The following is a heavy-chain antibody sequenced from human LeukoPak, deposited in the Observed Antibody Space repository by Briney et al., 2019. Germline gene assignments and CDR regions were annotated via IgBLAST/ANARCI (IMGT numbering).Heavy chain of an antibody. CDR3: AKHGGEYGSGSFNIGY. CDR1: GFTFSSYA. J-gene: IGHJ4*02. Sequence: PGGSLRLSCAASGFTFSSYAMHWVRQAPGKGLEWVAVISYDGSNKYYADSVKGRFTISRDNSRNTLYLQMNSLRAEDTAVYYCAKHGGEYGSGSFNIGYWGQGTLVTVSS. V-gene: IGHV3-30*04. D-gene: IGHD6-19*01. CDR2: ISYDGSNK.